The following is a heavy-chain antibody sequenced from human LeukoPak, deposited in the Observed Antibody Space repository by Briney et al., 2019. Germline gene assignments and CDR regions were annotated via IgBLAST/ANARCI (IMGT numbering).Heavy chain of an antibody. D-gene: IGHD1-26*01. V-gene: IGHV3-23*01. Sequence: GGSLRLSCAASGFTFKNHAMNWVRQAPGKGLEWVSAISGSGGSTYYADSVKGRFTISRDNSKNTLYLQMNSLRAEDTAVYYCAKAVGRYTPGDAFDIWGQGTMVTVSS. CDR1: GFTFKNHA. J-gene: IGHJ3*02. CDR3: AKAVGRYTPGDAFDI. CDR2: ISGSGGST.